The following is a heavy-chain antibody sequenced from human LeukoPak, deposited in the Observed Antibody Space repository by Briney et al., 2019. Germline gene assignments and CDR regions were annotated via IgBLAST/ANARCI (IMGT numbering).Heavy chain of an antibody. Sequence: GSLRLSCVASGFTFNTYWMTWVRQAPGKGLQWVANIKEDGNETYYVDSVKGRFTISRDNAKNSVSLQMNSLGAEDTAVYFCATGHTSLAPGGQGTLVTVSS. CDR1: GFTFNTYW. CDR2: IKEDGNET. J-gene: IGHJ4*02. V-gene: IGHV3-7*01. CDR3: ATGHTSLAP.